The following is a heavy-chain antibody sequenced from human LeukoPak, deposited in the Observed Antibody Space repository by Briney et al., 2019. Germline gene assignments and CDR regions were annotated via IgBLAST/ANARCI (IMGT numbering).Heavy chain of an antibody. Sequence: SETLSLTCTVSGGSISSSSYYWGWIRQPPGKGLEWIGSIYYSGSTYYNPSLKSRVTMSADTSKNEFFLKLSSVTAADTAVYYCAREYYFGLDVWGQGTTVTVSS. J-gene: IGHJ6*02. CDR3: AREYYFGLDV. CDR1: GGSISSSSYY. CDR2: IYYSGST. V-gene: IGHV4-39*07.